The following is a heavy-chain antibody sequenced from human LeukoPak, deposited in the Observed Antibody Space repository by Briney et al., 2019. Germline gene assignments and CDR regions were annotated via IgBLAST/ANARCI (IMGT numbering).Heavy chain of an antibody. Sequence: GGSLRPSCAASGFTFSSFSMNWARQAPGKGLEWVSSITSDSSYIFYADSVKGRFTISRDNAKNSLYLQMNSLRAEDTAVYYCARDGGYRFDHWGQGTLVTVSS. V-gene: IGHV3-21*01. J-gene: IGHJ4*02. D-gene: IGHD3-16*01. CDR1: GFTFSSFS. CDR3: ARDGGYRFDH. CDR2: ITSDSSYI.